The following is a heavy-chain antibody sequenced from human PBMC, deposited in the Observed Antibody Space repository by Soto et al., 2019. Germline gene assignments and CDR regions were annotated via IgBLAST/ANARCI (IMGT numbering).Heavy chain of an antibody. Sequence: VGSLRLSCAASGFTFSSYAMHWVRQAPGKGLEWVAVISYDGSNKYYADSVKGRFTISRDTSKNTLYLQMNSLRAEDTAVYYCARGSWYRSSAGRSGWFDPWGQGTLVTVSS. V-gene: IGHV3-30-3*01. CDR1: GFTFSSYA. D-gene: IGHD6-6*01. J-gene: IGHJ5*02. CDR2: ISYDGSNK. CDR3: ARGSWYRSSAGRSGWFDP.